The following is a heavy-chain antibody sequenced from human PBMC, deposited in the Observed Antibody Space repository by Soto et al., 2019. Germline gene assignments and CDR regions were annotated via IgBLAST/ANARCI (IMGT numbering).Heavy chain of an antibody. D-gene: IGHD1-1*01. CDR1: GYTFTNYY. CDR3: ARDNSAANGVLDH. V-gene: IGHV1-46*04. CDR2: INPSARSA. J-gene: IGHJ4*02. Sequence: WASVKVSCKASGYTFTNYYLHWVRQAPGQGLEWVGMINPSARSASYAQKLRGRLTVDRDTSTTTVYMELSRLTFEDTAVYFCARDNSAANGVLDHWGQGTLVTVSS.